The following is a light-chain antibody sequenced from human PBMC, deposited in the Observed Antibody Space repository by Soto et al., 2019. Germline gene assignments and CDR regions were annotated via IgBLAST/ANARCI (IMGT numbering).Light chain of an antibody. J-gene: IGKJ2*01. CDR3: RQYGGSAGTT. Sequence: EIVLTQSPGTLSLSPGERATLSCRASQSVSSSYLAWYQQKPGQAPRLLTFGASSRATGIPDRFSGSGSGTDFTLAIGRLERGDFAVYYCRQYGGSAGTTFGQGTKLEIK. CDR2: GAS. V-gene: IGKV3-20*01. CDR1: QSVSSSY.